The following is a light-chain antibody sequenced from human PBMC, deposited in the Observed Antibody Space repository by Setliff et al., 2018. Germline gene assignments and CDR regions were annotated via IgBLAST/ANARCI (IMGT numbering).Light chain of an antibody. CDR3: AAWDDSLSVMV. J-gene: IGLJ2*01. V-gene: IGLV1-47*01. CDR2: MTD. Sequence: QSALTQPYAVSGTPGQRVTISCSGSSSNIGSNFVYWYRQLPGTAPKLLIYMTDQRPSGVPDRFSGSKSGTSASLAISGLRSEDEGDYFCAAWDDSLSVMVFGGGTKVTVL. CDR1: SSNIGSNF.